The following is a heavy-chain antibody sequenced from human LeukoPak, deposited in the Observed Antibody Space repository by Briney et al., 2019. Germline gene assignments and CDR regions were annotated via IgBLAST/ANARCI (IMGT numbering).Heavy chain of an antibody. D-gene: IGHD3-22*01. V-gene: IGHV1-2*06. J-gene: IGHJ3*02. CDR3: ARGADWYYYDSSGQSHDAFDI. Sequence: ASVKVSCKASGYTFTGYYMHWVRQAPGQGLEWMGRINPNSGGTNYAQKFQGRVTMTRDTSISTAYMELSRLRSDDTAVCYCARGADWYYYDSSGQSHDAFDIWGQGTMVTVSS. CDR1: GYTFTGYY. CDR2: INPNSGGT.